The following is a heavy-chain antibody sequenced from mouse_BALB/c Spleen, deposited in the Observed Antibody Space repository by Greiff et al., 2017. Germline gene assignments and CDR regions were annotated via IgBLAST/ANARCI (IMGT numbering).Heavy chain of an antibody. CDR2: ISDGGSYT. CDR1: GFTFSDYY. CDR3: ARNWDGMDY. V-gene: IGHV5-4*02. J-gene: IGHJ4*01. Sequence: EVKLMESGGGLVKPGGSLKLSCAASGFTFSDYYMYWVRQTPEKRLEWVATISDGGSYTYYPDSVKGRFTISRDNAKNNLYLQMSSLKSEDTAMYYCARNWDGMDYWGQGTSVTVSS. D-gene: IGHD4-1*01.